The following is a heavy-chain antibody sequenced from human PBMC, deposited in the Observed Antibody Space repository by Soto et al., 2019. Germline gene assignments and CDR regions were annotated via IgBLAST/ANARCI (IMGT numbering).Heavy chain of an antibody. D-gene: IGHD3-16*01. J-gene: IGHJ4*02. V-gene: IGHV4-38-2*01. Sequence: QVQLQESGPGLLKPSETLSLTCAVSGYSITSSSFWGWIRQPPGTGLEWIGSIYLGGTTYYDPSLKSRVTISVDTSKNEFSLKLSSVTAADTAVYYCARPRPNFGAVDSWGQGALVTVST. CDR2: IYLGGTT. CDR1: GYSITSSSF. CDR3: ARPRPNFGAVDS.